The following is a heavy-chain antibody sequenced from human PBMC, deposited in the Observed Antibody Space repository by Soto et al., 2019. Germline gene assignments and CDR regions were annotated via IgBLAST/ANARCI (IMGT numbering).Heavy chain of an antibody. CDR1: GFTVSSNY. J-gene: IGHJ4*02. D-gene: IGHD6-19*01. CDR2: IYSGGST. V-gene: IGHV3-53*01. Sequence: GGSLRLSCAASGFTVSSNYMSWVRQAPGKGLEWVSVIYSGGSTYYADSVKGRFTISRDNSKNTLYLQMSSLRAEDTAVYYCARVPDSGSNYFDYWGQGTLVTVSS. CDR3: ARVPDSGSNYFDY.